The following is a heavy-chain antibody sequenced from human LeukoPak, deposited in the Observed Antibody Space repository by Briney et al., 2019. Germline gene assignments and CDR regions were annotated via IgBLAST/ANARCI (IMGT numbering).Heavy chain of an antibody. CDR3: AKDRGYDRAVGYYFDY. D-gene: IGHD5-12*01. Sequence: PGGSLRLSCAASGFTFSEYAMNWVRQAPGKGLEWVSHITGGGERTYFADSVKGRFTMSRDNSKNTLYLQMSSLRAEDTAVYYCAKDRGYDRAVGYYFDYWGQGTLVTVSS. CDR2: ITGGGERT. J-gene: IGHJ4*02. V-gene: IGHV3-23*01. CDR1: GFTFSEYA.